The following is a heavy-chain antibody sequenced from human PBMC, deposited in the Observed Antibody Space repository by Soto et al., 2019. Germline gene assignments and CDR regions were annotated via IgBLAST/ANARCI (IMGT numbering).Heavy chain of an antibody. CDR3: AKPPITFGGVIVTRQYYFDY. CDR2: ISGSGGST. J-gene: IGHJ4*02. D-gene: IGHD3-16*02. V-gene: IGHV3-23*01. CDR1: GFTFSSYA. Sequence: EVQLLESGGGLVQPGGSLRLSCAASGFTFSSYAMSWVRQAPGKGLEWVSAISGSGGSTYYADSVKGRFTISRDNSTNTLYLQMNSLRAEDTAVYYCAKPPITFGGVIVTRQYYFDYWGQGTLVTVSS.